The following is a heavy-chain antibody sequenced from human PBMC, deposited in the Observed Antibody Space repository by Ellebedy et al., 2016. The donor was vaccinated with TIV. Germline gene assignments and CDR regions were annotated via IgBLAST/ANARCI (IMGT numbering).Heavy chain of an antibody. CDR2: ISSSSSSI. V-gene: IGHV3-48*02. D-gene: IGHD6-19*01. J-gene: IGHJ4*02. CDR1: GFTFSSYT. CDR3: AVGFSSGY. Sequence: GESLKISCAASGFTFSSYTMNWVRQAPGKGLEWLSQISSSSSSIYYADSVKGRVPISSTNAQNSLYLQMNSLRDEDTAVYYCAVGFSSGYWGQGTLVTVSS.